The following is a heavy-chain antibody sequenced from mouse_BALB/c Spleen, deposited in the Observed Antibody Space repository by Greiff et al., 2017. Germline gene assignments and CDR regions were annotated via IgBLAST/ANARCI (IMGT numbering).Heavy chain of an antibody. J-gene: IGHJ3*01. CDR1: GYAFSSYW. CDR3: ARSEGYDAAY. CDR2: IYPGDGDT. D-gene: IGHD2-14*01. V-gene: IGHV1-80*01. Sequence: QVQLQQSGAELVRPGSSVMISCKASGYAFSSYWMNWVKQRPGQGLEWIGQIYPGDGDTNYNGKFKGKATLTADKSSSTAYMQLSSLTSEDSAVYFCARSEGYDAAYWGQGTLVTVSA.